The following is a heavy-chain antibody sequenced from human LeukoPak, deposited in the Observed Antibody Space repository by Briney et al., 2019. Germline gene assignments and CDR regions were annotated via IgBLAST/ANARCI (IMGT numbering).Heavy chain of an antibody. J-gene: IGHJ4*02. Sequence: GGSLRLSCAASGFTFSSYAMHWVRQAPGKGLEWVALISYDGSNKYYADSVKGRFTISRDNSKNTLYLQMNSLRAEDTAVYYCARGGVYSGGSYYLYYFDYWGQGTLVTVSS. CDR2: ISYDGSNK. V-gene: IGHV3-30-3*01. CDR3: ARGGVYSGGSYYLYYFDY. D-gene: IGHD6-19*01. CDR1: GFTFSSYA.